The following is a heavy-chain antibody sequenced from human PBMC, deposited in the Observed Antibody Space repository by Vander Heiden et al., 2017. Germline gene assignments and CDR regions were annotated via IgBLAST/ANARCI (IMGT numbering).Heavy chain of an antibody. J-gene: IGHJ4*02. CDR3: AKEWAGDPLW. CDR1: GFTFSTYA. V-gene: IGHV3-23*01. Sequence: VQLLESGGGLVQPGGSLRLSCAASGFTFSTYAMTGVRQVPGKGLQWVSSISGSGGTTYYADSVKGRFTISRDNSKNTLYVKMNSLRAEDTAMYYCAKEWAGDPLWWGQGTLVTVSS. D-gene: IGHD7-27*01. CDR2: ISGSGGTT.